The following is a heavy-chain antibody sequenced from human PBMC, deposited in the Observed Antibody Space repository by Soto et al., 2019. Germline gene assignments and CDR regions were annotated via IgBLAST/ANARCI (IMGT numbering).Heavy chain of an antibody. CDR1: GYSFTSYW. V-gene: IGHV5-10-1*01. J-gene: IGHJ6*02. CDR2: TDPSDSYT. D-gene: IGHD2-2*01. Sequence: GESLKISCKGSGYSFTSYWISWVRQMPGKGLEWMGRTDPSDSYTNYSPSFQGHVTISADKSISTAYLQWSSLKASDTAMYYCARRGRGCSSTSCYQRAAYYYYGMDVWGQGTTVTVYS. CDR3: ARRGRGCSSTSCYQRAAYYYYGMDV.